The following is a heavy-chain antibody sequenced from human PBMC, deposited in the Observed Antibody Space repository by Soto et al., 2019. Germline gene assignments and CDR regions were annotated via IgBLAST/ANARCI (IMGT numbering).Heavy chain of an antibody. CDR3: ARLGRYFDCSHFDY. J-gene: IGHJ4*02. D-gene: IGHD3-9*01. CDR2: IYYNGST. CDR1: GSSISSYY. V-gene: IGHV4-59*01. Sequence: SETLCLTCTVSGSSISSYYWISIRQPPGKGLEWIGYIYYNGSTNYNPSLKSRVTISVDTSKNQFFLKLSTVNPADTAVYYCARLGRYFDCSHFDYWGQGTLVTVSS.